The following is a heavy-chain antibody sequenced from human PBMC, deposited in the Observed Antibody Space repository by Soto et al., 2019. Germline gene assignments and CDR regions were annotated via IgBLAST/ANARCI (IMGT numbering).Heavy chain of an antibody. V-gene: IGHV3-43D*04. CDR2: ISWDGGRT. CDR3: AKTFSPVTTSVFDY. D-gene: IGHD4-17*01. CDR1: GFTFDDYA. Sequence: GGSLRLSCAASGFTFDDYAMHWVRQAPGKGLEWVSLISWDGGRTYYADSVRGRFIVSRDSSKNSLYLQMSSLRVEDTALYYCAKTFSPVTTSVFDYWGQGTLVTVSS. J-gene: IGHJ4*02.